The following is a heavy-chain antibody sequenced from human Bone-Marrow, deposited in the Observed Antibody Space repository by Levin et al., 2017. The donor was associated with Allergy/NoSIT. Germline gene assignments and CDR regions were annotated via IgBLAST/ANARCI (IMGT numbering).Heavy chain of an antibody. D-gene: IGHD3-22*01. CDR3: ASRGPDSSGYYYDY. V-gene: IGHV3-11*03. J-gene: IGHJ4*02. CDR2: IDSGGAYT. Sequence: PGESLKISCVGSGFSFGDYYIHWIRQAPGKGLEWVSYIDSGGAYTNYADSVKGRFTISRDNAKNSVYLQMNSLRDEDTAVYYCASRGPDSSGYYYDYWGRGMLVTVSS. CDR1: GFSFGDYY.